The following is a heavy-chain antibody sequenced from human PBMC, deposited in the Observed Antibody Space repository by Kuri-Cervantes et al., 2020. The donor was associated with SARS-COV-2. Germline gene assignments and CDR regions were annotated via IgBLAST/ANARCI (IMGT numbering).Heavy chain of an antibody. V-gene: IGHV1-8*01. Sequence: ASVKVSCKASGYTFTSYDINWVRQAAGQGLEWMGWINSKSGNTSYTHKFQGRVTMTRNTSISTAYMELSSLRSEDTAVYYCARGPMGYCSSTTCPGDYWGKGTLVTVSS. J-gene: IGHJ4*02. CDR1: GYTFTSYD. D-gene: IGHD2-2*01. CDR2: INSKSGNT. CDR3: ARGPMGYCSSTTCPGDY.